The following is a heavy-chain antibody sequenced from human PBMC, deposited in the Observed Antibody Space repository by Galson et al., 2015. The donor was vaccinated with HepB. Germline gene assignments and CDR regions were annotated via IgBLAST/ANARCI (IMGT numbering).Heavy chain of an antibody. CDR2: ISYDGSNK. V-gene: IGHV3-30*04. CDR1: GFTFSSYA. CDR3: ARDPIYRGGYFDY. J-gene: IGHJ4*02. D-gene: IGHD1-26*01. Sequence: SLRLSCAASGFTFSSYAMHWVRQAPGKGLEWVAVISYDGSNKYYADSVKGRFTISRDNSKNTLYLQMNSLRAEDTAVYYCARDPIYRGGYFDYWGQGTLVTVSS.